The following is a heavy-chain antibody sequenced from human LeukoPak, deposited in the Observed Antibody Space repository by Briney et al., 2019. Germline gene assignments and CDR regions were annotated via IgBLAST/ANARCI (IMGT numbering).Heavy chain of an antibody. V-gene: IGHV4-38-2*02. CDR2: INHSGST. Sequence: SKTLSLTCSVSGYSISSGYYWSWIRQPPGKGLEWIGEINHSGSTNYNPSLKSRVTISVDTSKNQFSLKLSSVTAADTAVYYCARRGLLLWFGELWAYWGQGTLVTVSS. CDR1: GYSISSGYY. D-gene: IGHD3-10*01. CDR3: ARRGLLLWFGELWAY. J-gene: IGHJ4*02.